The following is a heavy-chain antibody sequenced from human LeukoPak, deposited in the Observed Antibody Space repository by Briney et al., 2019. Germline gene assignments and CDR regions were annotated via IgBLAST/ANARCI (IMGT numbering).Heavy chain of an antibody. CDR3: ARDRSSSAWTTFDC. CDR1: GYTFIDYY. D-gene: IGHD6-19*01. J-gene: IGHJ4*02. Sequence: ASVKVSCKTSGYTFIDYYMHWVRQAPGQGLEWMGWINPNSGGTSYARKFQGRVTMTRDTSISTAYMELRRLRFDDTAVYYCARDRSSSAWTTFDCWGQGTLVTVSS. CDR2: INPNSGGT. V-gene: IGHV1-2*02.